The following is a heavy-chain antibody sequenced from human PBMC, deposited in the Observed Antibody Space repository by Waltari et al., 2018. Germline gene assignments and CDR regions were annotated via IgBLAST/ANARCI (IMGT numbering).Heavy chain of an antibody. V-gene: IGHV3-7*03. CDR1: GFTFSNAW. CDR3: SRSLDA. Sequence: EVHVVASGGGFVKQGGSLRRSCAASGFTFSNAWMDWVRQVLGKGREWVAKIKPDGTEKYSVDSVKGRFTISRDNAKNSVYLQMNSLRAEDTAVYYCSRSLDAWGQGTTVTVSS. J-gene: IGHJ6*02. CDR2: IKPDGTEK.